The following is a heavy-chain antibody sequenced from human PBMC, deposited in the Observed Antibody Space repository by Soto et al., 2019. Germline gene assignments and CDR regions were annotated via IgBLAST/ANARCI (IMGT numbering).Heavy chain of an antibody. CDR1: GGSISSGGYY. V-gene: IGHV4-31*02. CDR3: ARARIRACGGGCGSAFDI. Sequence: PSETLSLTCTVSGGSISSGGYYWSWIRQHPGKGLEWIGYIYYSGSTYYNPSLKSRVTISVDTSKNQFSLKLSSVTAADTAVYYCARARIRACGGGCGSAFDIWGQGTMVTVSS. CDR2: IYYSGST. D-gene: IGHD2-21*01. J-gene: IGHJ3*02.